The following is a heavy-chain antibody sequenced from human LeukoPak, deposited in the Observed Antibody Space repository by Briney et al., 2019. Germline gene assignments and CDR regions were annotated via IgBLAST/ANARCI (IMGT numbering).Heavy chain of an antibody. CDR3: AKDFTGTTNPVFDY. D-gene: IGHD1-7*01. V-gene: IGHV3-23*01. Sequence: HSGGSLRLSCAASGFTFSSYAMSWVRQAPGKGLEWVSAISGSGGSTYYADSVKGRFTISRDNSKNTLYLQMNSLRTEDTAVYYCAKDFTGTTNPVFDYWGQGTLVTVSS. J-gene: IGHJ4*02. CDR1: GFTFSSYA. CDR2: ISGSGGST.